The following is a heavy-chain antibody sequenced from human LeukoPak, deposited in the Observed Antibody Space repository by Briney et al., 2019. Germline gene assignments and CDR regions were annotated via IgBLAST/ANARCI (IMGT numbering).Heavy chain of an antibody. CDR3: TRDENRAVPRFRFDH. V-gene: IGHV3-7*01. Sequence: AGGSLRLSCAASGFTYSRYYMSWVRQTPGKGLEWLANIKEDGSETYYVDSVKGRFTISRDNAKNSLYLQMSSLRAEDTAVYYCTRDENRAVPRFRFDHWSQGTLVTVSS. CDR1: GFTYSRYY. CDR2: IKEDGSET. D-gene: IGHD4-17*01. J-gene: IGHJ4*02.